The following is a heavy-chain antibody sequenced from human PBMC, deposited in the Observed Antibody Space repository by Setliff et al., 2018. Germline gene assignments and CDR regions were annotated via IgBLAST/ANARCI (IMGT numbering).Heavy chain of an antibody. CDR3: ARDFSTPHFGVARGSYYGEPSSYYFDS. Sequence: SETLSLTCTVSGGSISSYYWSWIRQPPGKGLEWIGYIYYSGSTNYNPSLKSRVTISVDTSKNQFSLRLSSVTAADTAVYYCARDFSTPHFGVARGSYYGEPSSYYFDSWAQGTLVTVSS. CDR2: IYYSGST. D-gene: IGHD1-26*01. J-gene: IGHJ4*02. V-gene: IGHV4-59*01. CDR1: GGSISSYY.